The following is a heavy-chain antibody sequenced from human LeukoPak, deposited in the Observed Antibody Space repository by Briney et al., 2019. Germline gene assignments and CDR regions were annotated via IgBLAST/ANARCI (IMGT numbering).Heavy chain of an antibody. V-gene: IGHV3-23*01. CDR3: AKGDARITIFGVVIISPYYFDY. CDR1: GFTFSSYA. Sequence: GGSLRLSCAASGFTFSSYAMSWVRQAPGKGLEWVSAISSSGGSTYYADSVKGRFTISRDNSKTTLYLQMDSLRAADTAVYYCAKGDARITIFGVVIISPYYFDYWGQGTLVTVSS. CDR2: ISSSGGST. J-gene: IGHJ4*02. D-gene: IGHD3-3*01.